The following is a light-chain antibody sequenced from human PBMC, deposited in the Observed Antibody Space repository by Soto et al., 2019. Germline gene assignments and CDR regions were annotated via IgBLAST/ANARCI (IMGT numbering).Light chain of an antibody. V-gene: IGKV1-39*01. J-gene: IGKJ1*01. CDR1: QSISSY. Sequence: DIQMTQSASSLSASVGDRVTITCRASQSISSYLNWYQQKPRKAPQLLIYAAASLQSGVPSRFGGSGSATDFTLTISSLEPEDSATYYCQQSYSPLFTFGQGTKVEIK. CDR2: AAA. CDR3: QQSYSPLFT.